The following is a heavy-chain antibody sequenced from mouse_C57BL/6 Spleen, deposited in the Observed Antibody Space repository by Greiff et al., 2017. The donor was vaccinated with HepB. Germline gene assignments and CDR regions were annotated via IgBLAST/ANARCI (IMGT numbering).Heavy chain of an antibody. J-gene: IGHJ1*03. V-gene: IGHV1-81*01. CDR3: AREDYYGSSYWYFDV. CDR1: GYTFTSYG. Sequence: VQVVESGAELARPGASVKLSCKASGYTFTSYGISWVKQRTGQGLEWIGEIYPRSGNTYYNEKFKGKATLTADKSSSTAYMELRSLTSEDSAVYFCAREDYYGSSYWYFDVWGTGTTVTVSS. D-gene: IGHD1-1*01. CDR2: IYPRSGNT.